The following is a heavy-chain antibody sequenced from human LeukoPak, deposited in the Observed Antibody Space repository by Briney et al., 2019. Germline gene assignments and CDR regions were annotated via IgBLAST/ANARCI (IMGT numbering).Heavy chain of an antibody. V-gene: IGHV3-21*01. CDR1: GFTFSSYS. J-gene: IGHJ4*02. CDR3: ARGTDIVDTITHDY. Sequence: GGSLRLSCAASGFTFSSYSMNWVRQAPGKGLEWVSSISSSSSYIYYADSVKGRFTISRDNAKNSLYLQMSSLRAEDTAVYYCARGTDIVDTITHDYWGQGTLVTVSS. D-gene: IGHD5-12*01. CDR2: ISSSSSYI.